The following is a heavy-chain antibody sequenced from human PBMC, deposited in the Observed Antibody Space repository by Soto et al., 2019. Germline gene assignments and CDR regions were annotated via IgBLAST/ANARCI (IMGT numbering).Heavy chain of an antibody. CDR1: GGSFSGYY. CDR3: ARDGLVAVAGSDY. D-gene: IGHD6-19*01. V-gene: IGHV4-34*01. J-gene: IGHJ4*02. CDR2: INHSGST. Sequence: PSETLSLTCAVYGGSFSGYYWSWIRQPPGKGLEWIGEINHSGSTNYNPSLKSRVTISVDTSKNQFSLKLSSVTAADTAVYYCARDGLVAVAGSDYWGQGTLVTVS.